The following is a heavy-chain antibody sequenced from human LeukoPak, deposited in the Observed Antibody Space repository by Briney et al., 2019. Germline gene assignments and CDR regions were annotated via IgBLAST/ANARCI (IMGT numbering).Heavy chain of an antibody. Sequence: PSVTLSLTCAVSAVSINSGSYSWRSIRQPPGKVLECIAYIYYSGSTYNHSSLKSRVTITVDRPDNQLPLRLSSGTPAVTAVYYCAGGGALDYWGEGTLVTVSS. CDR3: AGGGALDY. V-gene: IGHV4-30-4*07. CDR2: IYYSGST. J-gene: IGHJ4*02. CDR1: AVSINSGSYS.